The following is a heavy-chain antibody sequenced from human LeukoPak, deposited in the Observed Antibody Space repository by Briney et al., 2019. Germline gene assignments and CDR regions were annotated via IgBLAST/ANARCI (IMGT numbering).Heavy chain of an antibody. D-gene: IGHD5/OR15-5a*01. CDR1: GFIFSGHP. CDR2: IGSDGTKK. Sequence: PGRSLRLSCVASGFIFSGHPFRWVRQSPDKGLEWVALIGSDGTKKYYADSVQGRFTVSRENSKNTLFLQMNTLRADDTAVYFCARQMTSTRLFDSWGHGTLVTVSS. J-gene: IGHJ4*01. V-gene: IGHV3-30*04. CDR3: ARQMTSTRLFDS.